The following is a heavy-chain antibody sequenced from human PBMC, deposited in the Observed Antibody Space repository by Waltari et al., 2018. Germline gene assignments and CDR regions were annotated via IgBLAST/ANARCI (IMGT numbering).Heavy chain of an antibody. CDR3: ARQGDGYNFDY. CDR1: GYSISSGYY. CDR2: IYHSGST. V-gene: IGHV4-38-2*01. D-gene: IGHD5-12*01. J-gene: IGHJ4*02. Sequence: QVQLQESGPGLVKPSETLSLTCAVSGYSISSGYYWGWIRQPPGKGLEWIGSIYHSGSTSYNPSLKSRVTISVDTSKNQFSLKLSSVTAADTAVYYCARQGDGYNFDYWGQGTLVTVSS.